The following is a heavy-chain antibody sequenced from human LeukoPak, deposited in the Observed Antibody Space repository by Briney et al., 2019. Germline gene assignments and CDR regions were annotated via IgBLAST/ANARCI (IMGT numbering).Heavy chain of an antibody. CDR2: INHSGST. V-gene: IGHV4-34*01. J-gene: IGHJ2*01. CDR3: ARRRQYDSSLFWNFDL. CDR1: GGSFSGYY. Sequence: SETLSLTCAVYGGSFSGYYWSWIRQSPGKGLEWIGEINHSGSTNYNPSLKSRVTISVDTSKNQFSLKLNSVAAADTAVYYCARRRQYDSSLFWNFDLWGRGTLVTVSS. D-gene: IGHD6-6*01.